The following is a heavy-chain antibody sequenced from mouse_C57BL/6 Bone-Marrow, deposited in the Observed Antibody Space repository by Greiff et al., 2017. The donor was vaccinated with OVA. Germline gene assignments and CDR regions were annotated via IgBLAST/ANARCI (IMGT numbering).Heavy chain of an antibody. CDR3: ARRGLLGYAMDY. J-gene: IGHJ4*01. D-gene: IGHD2-10*01. CDR2: ISSGGSYT. V-gene: IGHV5-6*01. Sequence: EVQGVESGGDLVKPGGSLKLSCAASGFTFSSYGMSWVRQTPDKRLEWVATISSGGSYTYYPDSVKGRFTISRDNATNTLYLQMSSQKSEDTAMYYCARRGLLGYAMDYWGQGTSVTVSS. CDR1: GFTFSSYG.